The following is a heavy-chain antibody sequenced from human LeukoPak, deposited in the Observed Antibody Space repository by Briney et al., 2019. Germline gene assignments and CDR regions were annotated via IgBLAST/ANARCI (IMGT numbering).Heavy chain of an antibody. V-gene: IGHV1-18*01. J-gene: IGHJ4*02. CDR2: ISVNNGNT. CDR1: GYTFTNYG. CDR3: ARGYSSGSLLY. Sequence: ASVKVSCKASGYTFTNYGVTWVRQAPGQGLEWMGWISVNNGNTNYARKLQGRVSMTTDTSTSTAYMELRSLKSDDTAVYYCARGYSSGSLLYWGQGTRVTVSS. D-gene: IGHD6-19*01.